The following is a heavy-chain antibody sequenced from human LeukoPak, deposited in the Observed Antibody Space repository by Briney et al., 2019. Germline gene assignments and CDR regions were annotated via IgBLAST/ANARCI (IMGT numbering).Heavy chain of an antibody. D-gene: IGHD3-9*01. V-gene: IGHV4-59*01. CDR3: ARASSAYYDILTGYNYFDY. J-gene: IGHJ4*02. CDR2: IYYSGST. CDR1: GGSISSYY. Sequence: PSETLSLTCAVSGGSISSYYWSWIRQPPGKGLEWIGYIYYSGSTNYNPSLKSRVTISVDTSKNQFSLKLSSVTAADTAVYYCARASSAYYDILTGYNYFDYWGQGTLVTVSS.